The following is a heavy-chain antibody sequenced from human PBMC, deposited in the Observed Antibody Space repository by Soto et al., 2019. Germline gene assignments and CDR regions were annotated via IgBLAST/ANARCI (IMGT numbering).Heavy chain of an antibody. D-gene: IGHD6-25*01. V-gene: IGHV1-8*01. CDR1: GYPFTRYD. CDR2: MNPKSGNT. CDR3: ARELITGGGGHQAAEWSVF. J-gene: IGHJ4*02. Sequence: ASVKVSCKASGYPFTRYDINWVRQATGQGLEWMGWMNPKSGNTGYAQKFQGRVTMNRNSSISTAYTELSSLRSEDTAVYYCARELITGGGGHQAAEWSVFWGPGPRVTLSS.